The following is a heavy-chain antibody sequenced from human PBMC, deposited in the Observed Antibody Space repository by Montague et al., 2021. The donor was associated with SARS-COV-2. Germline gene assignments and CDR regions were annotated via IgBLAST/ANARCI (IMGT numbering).Heavy chain of an antibody. CDR1: GXSVSHDF. J-gene: IGHJ4*02. Sequence: SETLSLTCTVSGXSVSHDFWTWIRQPPGKGLEWIGYVYYSRSSSYNPSLRCRVSIAVDTSKNQFSLRLSTVTAADTAIYYCVRDPAPSGSGTFYDYWGQGTLVAVSS. CDR3: VRDPAPSGSGTFYDY. CDR2: VYYSRSS. D-gene: IGHD1-26*01. V-gene: IGHV4-59*02.